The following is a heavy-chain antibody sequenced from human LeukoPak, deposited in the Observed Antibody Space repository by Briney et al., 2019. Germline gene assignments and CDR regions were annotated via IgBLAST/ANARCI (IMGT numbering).Heavy chain of an antibody. Sequence: SVKVSCKASRGTFSSYAISWVRQAPGQGLEWMGGIIPIFGTANYAQKFQGRVTITADESTSTAYMELSSPRSEDTAVYYCASYSSGYSLDYWGQGTLVTVSS. V-gene: IGHV1-69*13. CDR2: IIPIFGTA. D-gene: IGHD3-22*01. J-gene: IGHJ4*02. CDR1: RGTFSSYA. CDR3: ASYSSGYSLDY.